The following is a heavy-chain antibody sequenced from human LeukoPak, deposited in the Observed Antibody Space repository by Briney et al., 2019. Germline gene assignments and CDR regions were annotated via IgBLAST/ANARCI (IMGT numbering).Heavy chain of an antibody. V-gene: IGHV1-24*01. D-gene: IGHD2/OR15-2a*01. CDR3: ATDFYRGRQFDY. J-gene: IGHJ4*02. CDR2: FDPEDVET. Sequence: ASVKVSCKVSGNNFTDLSMNWVRQAPGKGLEWMGGFDPEDVETIYAQKFQGRVTMTEDTSTETAYMELTSLRPEDTAVYYCATDFYRGRQFDYWGQGTLVTVSS. CDR1: GNNFTDLS.